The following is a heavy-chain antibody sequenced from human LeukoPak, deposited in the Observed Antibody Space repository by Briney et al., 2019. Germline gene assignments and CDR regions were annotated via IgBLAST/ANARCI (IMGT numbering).Heavy chain of an antibody. CDR1: GVSISGYY. V-gene: IGHV4-59*01. D-gene: IGHD1-26*01. J-gene: IGHJ4*02. CDR2: IYYSGRT. CDR3: TRDSGGGTYYFDY. Sequence: PSETLSLTCTVSGVSISGYYWSWLRQPPGKGLQWIGYIYYSGRTNYNPSLKSRVTVSVDPSKNQFSLKLNSVTAADTAVYYCTRDSGGGTYYFDYWRQGTLVTVSS.